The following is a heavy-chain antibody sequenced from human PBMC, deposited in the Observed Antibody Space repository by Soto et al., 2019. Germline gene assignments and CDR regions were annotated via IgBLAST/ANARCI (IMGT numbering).Heavy chain of an antibody. J-gene: IGHJ4*02. CDR2: ISAYNGNT. Sequence: ASVKVSCKASGYTFTSYGISWVRQAPGQGLEWMGWISAYNGNTNYAQKFQGRVTMTTDTSTSTAYMELRGLRSDDTAVYYCAREYCSSTSCYGVDYWGQGTLVTVSS. V-gene: IGHV1-18*01. CDR3: AREYCSSTSCYGVDY. D-gene: IGHD2-2*01. CDR1: GYTFTSYG.